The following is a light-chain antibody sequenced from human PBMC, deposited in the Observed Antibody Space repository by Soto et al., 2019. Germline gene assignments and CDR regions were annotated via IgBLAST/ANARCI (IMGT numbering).Light chain of an antibody. V-gene: IGKV3-20*01. CDR1: QSVSSNY. CDR2: GAS. Sequence: EIVLTQSPGTLSLSPGERATLSCRASQSVSSNYLAWYQQKPGQAPGLLIYGASSRATGIPDRFSGSGSGTDFTLTISRVEPEDFAAYYCQQYGSSPWTFGQGTKVEIK. J-gene: IGKJ1*01. CDR3: QQYGSSPWT.